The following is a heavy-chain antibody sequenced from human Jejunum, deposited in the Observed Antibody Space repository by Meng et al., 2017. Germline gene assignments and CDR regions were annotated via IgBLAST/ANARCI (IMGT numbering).Heavy chain of an antibody. CDR3: SRSYGSETILDY. D-gene: IGHD3-10*01. Sequence: GGSLRLSCSASGFIFSKYYMHWVRQGPGKGLVWVSHISVDGSKTTYADSVKGRFTISRDNARNTLYLQMNNLRIEDTAAYYCSRSYGSETILDYWGQGTRVTVSS. V-gene: IGHV3-74*01. J-gene: IGHJ4*02. CDR1: GFIFSKYY. CDR2: ISVDGSKT.